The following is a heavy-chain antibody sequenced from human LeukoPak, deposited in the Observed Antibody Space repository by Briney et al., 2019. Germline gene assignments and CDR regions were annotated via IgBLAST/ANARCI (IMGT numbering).Heavy chain of an antibody. J-gene: IGHJ3*02. Sequence: SVKVSCKASGGTLSSYAISWVRQAPGQGLEWMGGITPIFGTANYAQKFQGRVTITADESTSTAYMELSSLRSEDTAVYYCARCGDGYKDASTTIKPPFDIWGQGTMVTVSS. CDR2: ITPIFGTA. CDR1: GGTLSSYA. D-gene: IGHD5-24*01. V-gene: IGHV1-69*13. CDR3: ARCGDGYKDASTTIKPPFDI.